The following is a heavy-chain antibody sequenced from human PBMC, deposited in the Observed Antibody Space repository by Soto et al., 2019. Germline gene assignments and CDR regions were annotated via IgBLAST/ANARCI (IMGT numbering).Heavy chain of an antibody. CDR1: GFTFSSYD. Sequence: EVQLLESGGGLVQPGGSLRLSCAASGFTFSSYDMGWVRQAPGKGLQWVSTISGDTVNTYYEDSVKGRFTISRDNSKNTLYLQMSSLRAEDTAVYFCAKDLYSGRFYWGQGTLVTVSS. CDR3: AKDLYSGRFY. CDR2: ISGDTVNT. J-gene: IGHJ4*02. D-gene: IGHD1-26*01. V-gene: IGHV3-23*01.